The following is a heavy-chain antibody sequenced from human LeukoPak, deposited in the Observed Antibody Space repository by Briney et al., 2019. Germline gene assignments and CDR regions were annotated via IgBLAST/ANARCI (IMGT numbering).Heavy chain of an antibody. CDR2: INHSGST. CDR1: GGSFSGYY. D-gene: IGHD5-18*01. V-gene: IGHV4-34*01. Sequence: SETLSLTCAVYGGSFSGYYWSWIRQPPGKGLEWIGEINHSGSTNYNPSLKSRVTISVDTSKNQFSLKLSSVTAADTAVYYCARGSGGYSYGSNWFDPWGQGTLVTVSS. J-gene: IGHJ5*02. CDR3: ARGSGGYSYGSNWFDP.